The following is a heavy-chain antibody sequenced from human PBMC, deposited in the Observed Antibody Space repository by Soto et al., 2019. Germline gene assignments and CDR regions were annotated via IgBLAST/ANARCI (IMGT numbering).Heavy chain of an antibody. CDR1: GFTFSLSA. D-gene: IGHD3-9*01. CDR3: GKGPEYDILTGCDY. V-gene: IGHV3-23*01. Sequence: EVKLLESGGGFVQPGESLSLSCAASGFTFSLSAMSCVRQAPGRGLDWVSSLSCGGSTTDYAYSVTGRFNISRDDSKNAVLLPMNRLRAEDTAVSYCGKGPEYDILTGCDYWGQGALGNVS. J-gene: IGHJ4*02. CDR2: LSCGGSTT.